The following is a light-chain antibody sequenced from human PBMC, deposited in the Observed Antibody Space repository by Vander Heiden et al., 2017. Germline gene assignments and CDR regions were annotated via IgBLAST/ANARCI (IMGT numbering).Light chain of an antibody. Sequence: DIQMTQSPSTLSAFVGDRVIITCRASPSISRWLDWYQQKPGKAPKLLIYTASSLESGVPSRFSGRGSGTELTLTISSLQPDDFATYYCQQYNSYPFTFGPGTKVDIK. CDR2: TAS. CDR3: QQYNSYPFT. J-gene: IGKJ3*01. CDR1: PSISRW. V-gene: IGKV1-5*03.